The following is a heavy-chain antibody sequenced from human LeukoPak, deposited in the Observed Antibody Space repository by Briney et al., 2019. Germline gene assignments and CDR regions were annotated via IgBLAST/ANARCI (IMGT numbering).Heavy chain of an antibody. V-gene: IGHV4-4*02. D-gene: IGHD3-10*01. CDR1: GGSISSSNW. CDR3: ARQHGSGSYNDY. J-gene: IGHJ4*02. Sequence: SETLSLTCAVSGGSISSSNWWSWVRQPPGKGLEWIGEIYHSGSTHYNPSLKSRVTISVDKSKNQFSLKLGSVTAADTAVYYCARQHGSGSYNDYWGQGTLVTVSS. CDR2: IYHSGST.